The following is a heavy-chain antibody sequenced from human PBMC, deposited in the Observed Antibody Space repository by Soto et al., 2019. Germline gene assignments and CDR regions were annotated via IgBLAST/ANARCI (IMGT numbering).Heavy chain of an antibody. Sequence: SETLSLTCTVSGGSISSYYWGWIRQPPGKGLEWIGSIYYSGSTYYNPSLKSRFTISVDTSKNQFSLKLSSVTAADTAVYYCARRRSSGSPYDYWGQGTLVTVSS. J-gene: IGHJ4*02. CDR2: IYYSGST. CDR1: GGSISSYY. CDR3: ARRRSSGSPYDY. V-gene: IGHV4-39*01. D-gene: IGHD6-19*01.